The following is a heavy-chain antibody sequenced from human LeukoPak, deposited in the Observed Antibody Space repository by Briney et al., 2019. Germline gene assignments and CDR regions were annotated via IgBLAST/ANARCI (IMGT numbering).Heavy chain of an antibody. Sequence: SETLSLTCTVSGGSISSGGYYWSWIRQHPGKGLEWIGYIYYSGSTYYNPSLRSRATISVDTSKNQFSLKLSSVTAADTAVYYCARDVSEGYYDSSGYYHAHFFDYWGQGTLVTVSS. D-gene: IGHD3-22*01. J-gene: IGHJ4*02. CDR3: ARDVSEGYYDSSGYYHAHFFDY. CDR1: GGSISSGGYY. CDR2: IYYSGST. V-gene: IGHV4-31*03.